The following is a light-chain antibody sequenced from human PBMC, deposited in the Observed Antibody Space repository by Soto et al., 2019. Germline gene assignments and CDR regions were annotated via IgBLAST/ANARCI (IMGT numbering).Light chain of an antibody. CDR1: QSVSSN. CDR3: QQRSSAIT. Sequence: EILLTQSPGTLSLSPGERATLSCRASQSVSSNLAWYQQKPGQAPRLLIYGASTRATGIPARFSGRGSGTDFTLTISSLEPEDFAVYYCQQRSSAITFGQGTRLEIK. CDR2: GAS. J-gene: IGKJ5*01. V-gene: IGKV3-11*01.